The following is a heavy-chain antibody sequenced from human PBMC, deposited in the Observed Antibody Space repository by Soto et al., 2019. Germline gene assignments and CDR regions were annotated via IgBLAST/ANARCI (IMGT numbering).Heavy chain of an antibody. CDR3: ARRNGRWLQSWSFDL. Sequence: QVQLQESGPGLVKPSETLSLTCTVSGGSFGSDYWTWIRQPPGKVLEWIGYIYFSGITNYNPSLKSRVTITIDTSKKQFSLKLNSLTAAAAAVYYCARRNGRWLQSWSFDLWGRGTLVTVSS. J-gene: IGHJ2*01. D-gene: IGHD5-12*01. V-gene: IGHV4-59*08. CDR1: GGSFGSDY. CDR2: IYFSGIT.